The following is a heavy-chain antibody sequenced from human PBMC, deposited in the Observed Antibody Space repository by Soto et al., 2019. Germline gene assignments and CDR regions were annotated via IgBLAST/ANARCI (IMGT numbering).Heavy chain of an antibody. J-gene: IGHJ4*02. CDR2: IGQDVSEK. CDR3: AVGIGWDPEI. D-gene: IGHD6-19*01. V-gene: IGHV3-7*05. CDR1: GVTLGDYW. Sequence: EVRLVESGGALVQPGGSLRLSCAASGVTLGDYWMNWVRQAPGKGLEWLANIGQDVSEKNYVDSVKGRFTIFRDHARNFLYLQVSYLRFEDTDLYFCAVGIGWDPEIWGPGIHVTVSS.